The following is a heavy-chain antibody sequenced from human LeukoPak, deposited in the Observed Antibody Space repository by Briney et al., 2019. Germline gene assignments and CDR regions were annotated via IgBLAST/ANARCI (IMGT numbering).Heavy chain of an antibody. V-gene: IGHV3-53*01. CDR3: AKDASEVGATDWFDP. Sequence: GGSLRLSCAASGLTVTTRYMSWVRQAPGKGLEWVSIIYSGGSTYYADSVKGRFTVSRDNSKNTLYLQMNSLRGEDTAIYYCAKDASEVGATDWFDPWGQGTLVTVSS. CDR1: GLTVTTRY. D-gene: IGHD1-26*01. J-gene: IGHJ5*02. CDR2: IYSGGST.